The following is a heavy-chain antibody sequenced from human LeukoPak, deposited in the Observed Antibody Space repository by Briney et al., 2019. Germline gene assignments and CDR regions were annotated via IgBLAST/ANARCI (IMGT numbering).Heavy chain of an antibody. CDR1: GYTFSDYW. Sequence: GGSLRLSCIGSGYTFSDYWIHWVRQAPGKGLVWVSRIDGGGRNTNYAGSVKGRFTVSRDNAKDTVYLQMNSLSAEDTAVYYCIRDFRIADFWGQGTLVTVSS. J-gene: IGHJ4*02. CDR3: IRDFRIADF. D-gene: IGHD1-14*01. CDR2: IDGGGRNT. V-gene: IGHV3-74*01.